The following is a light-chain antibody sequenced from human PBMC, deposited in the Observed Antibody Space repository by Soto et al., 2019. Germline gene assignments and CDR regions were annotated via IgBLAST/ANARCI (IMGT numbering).Light chain of an antibody. Sequence: EIVLTQSPATLSLSPCERSTLSWRASQSVKTFLLWYQHRPGQAPRVLIYDASHRATGIPARFRGSGSGTDFTLTISSLEPEDFAVYYCQRRSNWPPAFGQGTKVDI. CDR1: QSVKTF. CDR3: QRRSNWPPA. J-gene: IGKJ1*01. V-gene: IGKV3-11*01. CDR2: DAS.